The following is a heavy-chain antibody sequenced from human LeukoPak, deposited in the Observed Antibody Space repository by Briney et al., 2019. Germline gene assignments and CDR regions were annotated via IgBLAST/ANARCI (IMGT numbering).Heavy chain of an antibody. J-gene: IGHJ4*02. Sequence: GGSLRLSCAASGFTFSSYAMHWVRQAPGKGLEWVAVISYDGSNRYYADSVKGRFTISRDNSKNTLYLQMNSLRAEDTAVYYCARVFYSSGWYGNFDYWGQGTLVTVSS. V-gene: IGHV3-30*04. D-gene: IGHD6-19*01. CDR1: GFTFSSYA. CDR2: ISYDGSNR. CDR3: ARVFYSSGWYGNFDY.